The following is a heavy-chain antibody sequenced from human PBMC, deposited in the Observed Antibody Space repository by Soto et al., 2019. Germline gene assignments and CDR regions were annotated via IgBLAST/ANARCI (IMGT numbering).Heavy chain of an antibody. J-gene: IGHJ6*02. D-gene: IGHD2-8*01. CDR3: ARGDSTDCSNGVCSFFYNHDMDV. Sequence: QVQLVQSGAEVNKPGASVKVSCKASGYSFTDYHIHWVRQAPGQGLEWLGRINPKSGGTSTAQKFQGRVTMTTDPSISTASMELTRLTSDDTAIYYCARGDSTDCSNGVCSFFYNHDMDVWGQGTTVTVSS. CDR1: GYSFTDYH. CDR2: INPKSGGT. V-gene: IGHV1-2*06.